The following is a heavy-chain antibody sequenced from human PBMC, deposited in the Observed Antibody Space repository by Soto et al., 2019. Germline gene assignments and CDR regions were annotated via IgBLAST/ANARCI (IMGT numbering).Heavy chain of an antibody. J-gene: IGHJ4*02. V-gene: IGHV1-8*01. CDR3: AREEYSSSWLIDY. Sequence: ASVKVSCKASGYTITSYDINWVRQATGQGLEWMGWMNPNSGNTGYAQKFQGRVTMTRNTSISTAYMELSSLRSEDTAVYYCAREEYSSSWLIDYWGQGTLVTVSS. D-gene: IGHD6-13*01. CDR1: GYTITSYD. CDR2: MNPNSGNT.